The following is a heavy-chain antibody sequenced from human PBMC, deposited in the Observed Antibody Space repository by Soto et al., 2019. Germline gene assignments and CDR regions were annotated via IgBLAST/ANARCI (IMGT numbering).Heavy chain of an antibody. Sequence: EASVKVSCKASGYTFTDYYIHWVRQAPGQGLEWMGWINPNNGDTNYAQKFQGRVTVTSDTSISTVYMEVRRLRSDDTAVYYCARSVSFVAPRPDYWGQGTLVTAPQ. CDR3: ARSVSFVAPRPDY. CDR2: INPNNGDT. D-gene: IGHD6-6*01. V-gene: IGHV1-2*02. CDR1: GYTFTDYY. J-gene: IGHJ4*01.